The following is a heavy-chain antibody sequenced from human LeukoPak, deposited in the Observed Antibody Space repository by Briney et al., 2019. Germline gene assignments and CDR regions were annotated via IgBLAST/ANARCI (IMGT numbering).Heavy chain of an antibody. Sequence: TSETLSLTCTVSGYSISSGYYWGWIRQPPGKGLEWIGSIYHSGSTYYNPSLKSRVTISVDTSKNQFSLKLSSVTAADTAVYYCARVGLRFLEWYFDYWGQGTLVTVSS. CDR2: IYHSGST. J-gene: IGHJ4*02. CDR1: GYSISSGYY. V-gene: IGHV4-38-2*02. CDR3: ARVGLRFLEWYFDY. D-gene: IGHD3-3*01.